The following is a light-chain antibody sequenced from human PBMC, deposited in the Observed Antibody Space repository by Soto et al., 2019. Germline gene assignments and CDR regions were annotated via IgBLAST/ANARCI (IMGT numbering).Light chain of an antibody. J-gene: IGKJ1*01. CDR2: AAS. CDR1: QSISSY. Sequence: IQMTQSLSALSASLGERVTINCRASQSISSYLNWYQQKPGKAPKLLIYAASSMQSGVPSRFSGSGSGTDFTLTISSLQPEDFATYYCQQSYSSPWTFGQGTKVDIK. V-gene: IGKV1-39*01. CDR3: QQSYSSPWT.